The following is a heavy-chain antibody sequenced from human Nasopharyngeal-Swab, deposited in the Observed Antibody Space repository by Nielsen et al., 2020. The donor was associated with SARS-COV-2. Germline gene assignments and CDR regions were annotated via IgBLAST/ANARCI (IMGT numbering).Heavy chain of an antibody. CDR1: GYTFTSYG. Sequence: ASVKVSCKASGYTFTSYGISWVRQAPGQGLEWMGWISAYNGSTNYAQKLQGRVTMTTDISTSTAYMELRSLRSDDTAVYYCARENSPPTYYDFWSGYSPNYFDYWGQGTLVTVSS. CDR3: ARENSPPTYYDFWSGYSPNYFDY. CDR2: ISAYNGST. D-gene: IGHD3-3*01. V-gene: IGHV1-18*01. J-gene: IGHJ4*02.